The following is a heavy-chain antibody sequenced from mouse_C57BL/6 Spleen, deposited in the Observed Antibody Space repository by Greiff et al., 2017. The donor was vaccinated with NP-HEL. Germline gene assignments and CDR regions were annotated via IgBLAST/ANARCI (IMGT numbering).Heavy chain of an antibody. CDR1: GYTFTSYT. D-gene: IGHD1-1*01. CDR3: ARWAYGRSPFDY. J-gene: IGHJ2*01. Sequence: VQLKQSGAELARPGASVKMSCKASGYTFTSYTMHWVKQRPGQGLEWIGYINPSSGYTKYNQKFKDKATLTADKSSSTAYMQLSSLTSEDSAVYYWARWAYGRSPFDYWGQGTTLTVSS. V-gene: IGHV1-4*01. CDR2: INPSSGYT.